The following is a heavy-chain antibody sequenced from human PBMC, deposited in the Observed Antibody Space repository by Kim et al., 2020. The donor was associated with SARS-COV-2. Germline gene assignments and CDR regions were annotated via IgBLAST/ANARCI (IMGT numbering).Heavy chain of an antibody. J-gene: IGHJ4*02. CDR2: T. D-gene: IGHD4-17*01. V-gene: IGHV1-3*01. CDR3: AYGDYGGVFDY. Sequence: TKYSQKFQGRVTITRDTSASTAYMELSSLRSEDTAVYYCAYGDYGGVFDYWGQGTLVTVSS.